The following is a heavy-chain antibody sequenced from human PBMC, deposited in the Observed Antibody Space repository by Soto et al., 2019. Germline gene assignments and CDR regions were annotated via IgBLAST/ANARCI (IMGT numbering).Heavy chain of an antibody. V-gene: IGHV1-69*06. J-gene: IGHJ3*02. D-gene: IGHD3-22*01. CDR3: ARVRARWVGTMTLPTDAFDI. CDR2: IIPIFGTA. CDR1: GGTFSSYA. Sequence: QVQLVQSGAEVKKPGSSVKVSCKASGGTFSSYAISWVRQAPGQGLEWMGGIIPIFGTANYAQKFQGRVTITADKSTSTAYMELSSLRSEDTAVYYCARVRARWVGTMTLPTDAFDIWGQGTMVTVSS.